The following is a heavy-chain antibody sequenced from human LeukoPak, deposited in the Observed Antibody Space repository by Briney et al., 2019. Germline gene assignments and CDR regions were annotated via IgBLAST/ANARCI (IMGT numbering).Heavy chain of an antibody. CDR2: ISSSSNYI. CDR1: GFTFSSYS. D-gene: IGHD3-22*01. Sequence: GGSLRLSCAASGFTFSSYSMNWVRQAPGKGLEWVSSISSSSNYIYYADSVKGRFTISRDSAKNSLYLQMNSLRAEDTAVYYCAREGYYDSSGYYPLGYWGQGTLVTVSS. J-gene: IGHJ4*02. CDR3: AREGYYDSSGYYPLGY. V-gene: IGHV3-21*01.